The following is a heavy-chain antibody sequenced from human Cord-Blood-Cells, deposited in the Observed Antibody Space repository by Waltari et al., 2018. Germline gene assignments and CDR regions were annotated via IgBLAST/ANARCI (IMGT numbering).Heavy chain of an antibody. V-gene: IGHV4-34*01. Sequence: QVQLQQWGAGLLKPSETLSLTCAVYGGSFSGYYWSWIRQPPGKGLEWIGEINHSGSTNYNPSLKSRVTISVDTSKNQFSLKLSSVTAADTAVYYCARGPVVPAARYYYYYYMDVWGKGTTVTVSS. CDR1: GGSFSGYY. CDR3: ARGPVVPAARYYYYYYMDV. D-gene: IGHD2-2*01. J-gene: IGHJ6*03. CDR2: INHSGST.